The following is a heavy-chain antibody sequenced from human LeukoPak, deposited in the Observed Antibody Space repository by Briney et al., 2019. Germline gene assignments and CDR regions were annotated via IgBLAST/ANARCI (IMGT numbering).Heavy chain of an antibody. D-gene: IGHD6-13*01. CDR3: ARGEIAAAGTGYYYYYMDV. J-gene: IGHJ6*03. CDR1: GYTFTSYD. Sequence: ASVKVSCKASGYTFTSYDINWVRQATGQGLEWMGWMNPNSGNTGYAQKFQGRVTITRNTSISTAYMEPSSLRSEDTAVYYCARGEIAAAGTGYYYYYMDVWGKGTTVTVSS. CDR2: MNPNSGNT. V-gene: IGHV1-8*03.